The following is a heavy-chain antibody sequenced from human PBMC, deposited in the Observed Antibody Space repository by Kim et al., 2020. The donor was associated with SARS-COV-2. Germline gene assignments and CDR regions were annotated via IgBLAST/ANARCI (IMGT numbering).Heavy chain of an antibody. D-gene: IGHD2-15*01. V-gene: IGHV3-30*18. CDR1: GFTFSNYG. J-gene: IGHJ4*02. Sequence: GGSLRLSCAASGFTFSNYGMHWVRQAPGKGLEWVTVISYDGSDKYYADSVKGRFTISRDNSKNTLYLQMNSLRAEDTAVYYCAKRGGPYCSGGTCYSLDYFDYWGQGTLVTVSS. CDR3: AKRGGPYCSGGTCYSLDYFDY. CDR2: ISYDGSDK.